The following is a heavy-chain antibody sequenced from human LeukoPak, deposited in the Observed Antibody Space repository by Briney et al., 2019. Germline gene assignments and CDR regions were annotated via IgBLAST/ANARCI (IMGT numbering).Heavy chain of an antibody. D-gene: IGHD6-13*01. CDR3: ASPADRDEYSSSWSYFDY. V-gene: IGHV3-23*01. Sequence: GGPLRLSCAASGFTFSSYSMDWVRQAPGKGLEWVSAISGSGGSTYYADSVKGRFTISRDNSKNTLYLQMNSLRAEDTAVYYCASPADRDEYSSSWSYFDYWGQGTLVTVSS. J-gene: IGHJ4*02. CDR2: ISGSGGST. CDR1: GFTFSSYS.